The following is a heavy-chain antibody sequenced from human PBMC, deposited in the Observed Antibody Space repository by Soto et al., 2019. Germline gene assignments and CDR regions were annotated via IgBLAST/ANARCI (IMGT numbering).Heavy chain of an antibody. J-gene: IGHJ4*02. V-gene: IGHV5-51*01. Sequence: PGESLKISCKGLEYSFSTYWIGWVRQMPGKGLEWMGIIYPGDSDTRYSPSFQGQVTISADKSINTAYLQWRSLKASDTAVYYCARHSISGMITEIDSWGQGALVTVSS. CDR2: IYPGDSDT. CDR1: EYSFSTYW. CDR3: ARHSISGMITEIDS. D-gene: IGHD3-16*01.